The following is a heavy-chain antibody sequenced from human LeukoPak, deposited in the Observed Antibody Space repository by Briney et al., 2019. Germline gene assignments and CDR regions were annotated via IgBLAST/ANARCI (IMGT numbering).Heavy chain of an antibody. CDR2: ISGSGGST. CDR3: ARGNSHSFDY. J-gene: IGHJ4*02. D-gene: IGHD1-26*01. V-gene: IGHV3-23*01. CDR1: GFTFSSYS. Sequence: GGSLRLSCAASGFTFSSYSMNWVRQAPGKGLEWVSAISGSGGSTYYADSVKGRFTISRDNSKNTLYLQMNSLRAEDTAVYYCARGNSHSFDYWGQGTLVTVSS.